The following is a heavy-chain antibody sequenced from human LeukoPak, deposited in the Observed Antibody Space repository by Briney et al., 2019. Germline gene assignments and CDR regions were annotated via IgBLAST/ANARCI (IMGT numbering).Heavy chain of an antibody. CDR3: ARERHSNYANYYYYHGMDV. D-gene: IGHD4-11*01. Sequence: PGRSLRLSCAASGFTFSSYGMHWVRQAPGKGLEWVAVIWYDGSNKYYADSVKGRFTISRDNPKNTLYLQMNSLRAEDTAVYYCARERHSNYANYYYYHGMDVWGQGTTVTVSS. V-gene: IGHV3-33*01. CDR1: GFTFSSYG. CDR2: IWYDGSNK. J-gene: IGHJ6*02.